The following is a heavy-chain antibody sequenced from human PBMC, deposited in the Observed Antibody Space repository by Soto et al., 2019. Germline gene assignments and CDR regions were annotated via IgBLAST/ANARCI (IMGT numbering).Heavy chain of an antibody. J-gene: IGHJ4*02. D-gene: IGHD3-10*01. Sequence: QVQLVQSGAELKKPGASVKVSCNASGYTFSNYDMNWVRQATGQGPEWIGWVNPNNGDTGDAQKFQGRVTLTTDISTTTAYMEPPSLRSEDTPIYYCANVSRKGSAIDFDYWGQGTRIHVSS. CDR1: GYTFSNYD. CDR3: ANVSRKGSAIDFDY. CDR2: VNPNNGDT. V-gene: IGHV1-8*01.